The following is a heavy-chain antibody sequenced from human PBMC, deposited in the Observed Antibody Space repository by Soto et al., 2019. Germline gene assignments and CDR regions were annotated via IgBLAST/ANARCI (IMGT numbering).Heavy chain of an antibody. Sequence: QPGGSLRLSWTVSEFTFSNYARSWVRQAPGEGLEWVSAITGSGGSTFYADSMKGRFTISRDNSKNTLYLQMDSLRVEDTAVYYCATTPSGSYQTFEYWGQGTLVTVSS. CDR2: ITGSGGST. CDR3: ATTPSGSYQTFEY. J-gene: IGHJ4*02. D-gene: IGHD1-26*01. V-gene: IGHV3-23*01. CDR1: EFTFSNYA.